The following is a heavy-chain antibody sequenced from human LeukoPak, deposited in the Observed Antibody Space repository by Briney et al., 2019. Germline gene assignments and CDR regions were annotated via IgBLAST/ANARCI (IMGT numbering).Heavy chain of an antibody. D-gene: IGHD3-16*01. J-gene: IGHJ4*02. CDR2: IPRDGSYE. Sequence: GGSLKLSCAASGFSFSSYGMHWVRLAPGRGLEWVAFIPRDGSYEKYADSVKGRFAISRDNSKSTLYLHMNSLRAEDTAVYYCANIPNSFGPDYWGQGSLVTVSS. CDR3: ANIPNSFGPDY. V-gene: IGHV3-30*02. CDR1: GFSFSSYG.